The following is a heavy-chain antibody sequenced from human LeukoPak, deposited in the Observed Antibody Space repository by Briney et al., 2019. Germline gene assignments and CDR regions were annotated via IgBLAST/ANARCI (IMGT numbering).Heavy chain of an antibody. CDR3: ARVNDSSGYRLLYYFDY. D-gene: IGHD3-22*01. J-gene: IGHJ4*02. CDR1: GGSISSGGYY. CDR2: IYHSGST. Sequence: PSETLSLTCTVSGGSISSGGYYWSWIRQPPGKGLEWIGYIYHSGSTYYNPSLKSRVTISVDTSKNQFSLKLSSVTAADTAVYYCARVNDSSGYRLLYYFDYWGQGTLVTVSS. V-gene: IGHV4-30-2*01.